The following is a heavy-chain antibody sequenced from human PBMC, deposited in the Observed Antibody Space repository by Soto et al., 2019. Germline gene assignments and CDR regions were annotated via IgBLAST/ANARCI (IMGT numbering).Heavy chain of an antibody. D-gene: IGHD6-19*01. CDR3: ARDRVAGTT. Sequence: VQLVESGGGLVQPGGSLRLSCAASGFTFSSYSMNWVRQAPGKGLEWVSYISSSSSTIYYADSVKGRFTISRDNAKNSLYLQMNSLRAEDTAVYYCARDRVAGTTWGQGTLVTVSS. CDR1: GFTFSSYS. CDR2: ISSSSSTI. V-gene: IGHV3-48*01. J-gene: IGHJ4*02.